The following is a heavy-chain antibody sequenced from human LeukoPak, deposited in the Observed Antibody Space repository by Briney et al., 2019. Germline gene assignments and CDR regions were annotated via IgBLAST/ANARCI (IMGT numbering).Heavy chain of an antibody. J-gene: IGHJ4*02. CDR1: GFTFSDYA. D-gene: IGHD3-16*02. CDR3: ARSRYPRDFSLFFDY. Sequence: PGGSLRLSCAASGFTFSDYAMHWVRQAPGKGLEWVAVISYDGSNKYYADSVKGRFTISRDNSKNTLYLQMNSLRAEDTAVYYCARSRYPRDFSLFFDYWGQGTLVTVSS. V-gene: IGHV3-30-3*01. CDR2: ISYDGSNK.